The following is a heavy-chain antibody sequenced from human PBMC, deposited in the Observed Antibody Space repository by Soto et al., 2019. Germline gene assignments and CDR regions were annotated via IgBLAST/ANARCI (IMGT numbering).Heavy chain of an antibody. CDR3: ARGRPLVQLGYDFDF. CDR1: GFTFDDYA. V-gene: IGHV3-9*01. CDR2: ITWNGANI. Sequence: EVQLVESGGGLVQPGRSLRLSCAASGFTFDDYAIHWVRQAPGKGLEWVSGITWNGANIDYADSVKGRFTISGDNAKNSLYLQNRSLRPEDTAIYFCARGRPLVQLGYDFDFWGQGTLVTVSS. D-gene: IGHD5-18*01. J-gene: IGHJ4*02.